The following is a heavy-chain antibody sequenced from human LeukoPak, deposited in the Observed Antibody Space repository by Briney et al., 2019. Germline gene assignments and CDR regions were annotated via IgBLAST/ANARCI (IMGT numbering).Heavy chain of an antibody. CDR3: ARAVTYYYYYYMDV. D-gene: IGHD5-18*01. J-gene: IGHJ6*03. CDR1: GYTFTSYD. CDR2: MTPNSGNT. Sequence: ASVKVSCKASGYTFTSYDINWVRQATGQGLEWMGWMTPNSGNTGYAQKFQGRVTMTRNTSISTAYMELSSLRSEDTAVYYCARAVTYYYYYYMDVWGKGTTVTVSS. V-gene: IGHV1-8*01.